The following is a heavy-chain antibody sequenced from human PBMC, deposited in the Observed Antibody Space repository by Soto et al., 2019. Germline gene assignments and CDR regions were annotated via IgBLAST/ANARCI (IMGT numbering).Heavy chain of an antibody. V-gene: IGHV4-31*03. CDR1: GGPIINGDTY. J-gene: IGHJ4*02. CDR3: AQDAPVVAPY. CDR2: INYRGTT. D-gene: IGHD2-2*01. Sequence: QVQLQESGPGLVKPSQTLSLTCTVSGGPIINGDTYLNWIRQHPEKGLEWMGYINYRGTTNYNPALKSRILISIDTSKNQFSLSLTSVTAADTAVYYCAQDAPVVAPYWGQGTLVTVSS.